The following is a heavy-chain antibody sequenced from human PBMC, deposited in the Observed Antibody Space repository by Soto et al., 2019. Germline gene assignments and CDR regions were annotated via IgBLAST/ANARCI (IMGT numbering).Heavy chain of an antibody. J-gene: IGHJ5*02. Sequence: ASVKVSCKASGFSFSDYFMHWVRQAPGQGLEWMGIINPSGDSRNYAQKFQGRVTITRDTSTSTVYMDLSSLRYEDTPVYYCARHNGQNYGPRAASSWLHPWGQGTPVTVCS. CDR1: GFSFSDYF. D-gene: IGHD2-15*01. CDR3: ARHNGQNYGPRAASSWLHP. V-gene: IGHV1-46*01. CDR2: INPSGDSR.